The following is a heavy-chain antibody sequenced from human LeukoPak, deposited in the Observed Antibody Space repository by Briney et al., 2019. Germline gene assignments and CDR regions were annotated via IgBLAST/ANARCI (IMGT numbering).Heavy chain of an antibody. CDR1: GGSISSYY. V-gene: IGHV4-59*01. J-gene: IGHJ4*02. Sequence: SQTLSLTCTVSGGSISSYYWSWIRQPPGKGLEWIGYIYYSGSTNYNPSLKSRVTISVDTSKNQFSLKLSSETAADTAVYYCARARYSSSWNNWGQGTLVTVSS. CDR3: ARARYSSSWNN. D-gene: IGHD6-13*01. CDR2: IYYSGST.